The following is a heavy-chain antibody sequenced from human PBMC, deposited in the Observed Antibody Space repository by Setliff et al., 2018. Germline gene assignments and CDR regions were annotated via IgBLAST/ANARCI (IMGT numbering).Heavy chain of an antibody. Sequence: PSETLSLTCAVYGASFKDYYWTWIRQSPGQGLEWIGQINHSGSTTPNPSLKSRVAISVHMSKNQISLDLTSVTAADTGVYYCARGLRSSGPYAGGWYYFDFWGQGILVTVSS. CDR1: GASFKDYY. CDR2: INHSGST. D-gene: IGHD1-26*01. V-gene: IGHV4-34*01. J-gene: IGHJ4*02. CDR3: ARGLRSSGPYAGGWYYFDF.